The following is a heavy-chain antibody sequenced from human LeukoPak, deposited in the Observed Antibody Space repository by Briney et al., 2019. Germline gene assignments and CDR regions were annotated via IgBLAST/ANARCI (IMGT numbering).Heavy chain of an antibody. CDR3: ARDEYYYDSSGYIHWFDP. D-gene: IGHD3-22*01. CDR1: RFYFSTYD. V-gene: IGHV3-48*03. Sequence: GGSLRLSCTASRFYFSTYDMNWVRQVPGKGLEWVSYIDSSASTTYYAGSVQGRFTISRDTAKNSLYLQMRSLRVEDTAFYYCARDEYYYDSSGYIHWFDPWGQGTLVTVSS. J-gene: IGHJ5*02. CDR2: IDSSASTT.